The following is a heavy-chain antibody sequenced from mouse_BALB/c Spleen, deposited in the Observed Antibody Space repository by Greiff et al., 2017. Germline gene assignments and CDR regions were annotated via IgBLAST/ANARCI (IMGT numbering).Heavy chain of an antibody. V-gene: IGHV3-1*02. D-gene: IGHD2-4*01. CDR2: IHYSGST. J-gene: IGHJ4*01. Sequence: EVKLMESGPDLVKPSQSLSLTCTVTGYSITSGYSWHWIRQFPGNKLEWMGYIHYSGSTNYNPSLKSRISITRDTSKNQFFLQFNYVTTEDTATYDCSRERSMITDAMDYWGQGTSVTVSA. CDR3: SRERSMITDAMDY. CDR1: GYSITSGYS.